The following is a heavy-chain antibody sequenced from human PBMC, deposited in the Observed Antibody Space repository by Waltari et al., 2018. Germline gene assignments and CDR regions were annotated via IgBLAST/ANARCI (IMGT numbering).Heavy chain of an antibody. CDR1: GYSLSSGYY. CDR3: ARERRDWGWEDWYFDL. V-gene: IGHV4-38-2*02. D-gene: IGHD7-27*01. Sequence: QVQLQESGPGLVKPSETLSLTCAVSGYSLSSGYYWGWIRQPPGKGLEWIGGIYHSGSTYYNPSLKSRVTISVDTSKNQFSLKLSSVTAADTAVYYCARERRDWGWEDWYFDLWGRGTLVTVSS. CDR2: IYHSGST. J-gene: IGHJ2*01.